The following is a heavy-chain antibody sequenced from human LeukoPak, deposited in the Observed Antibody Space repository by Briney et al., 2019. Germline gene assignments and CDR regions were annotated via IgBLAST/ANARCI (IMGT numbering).Heavy chain of an antibody. J-gene: IGHJ3*02. V-gene: IGHV1-46*04. Sequence: GASVKVSCKASGYTFTSHYMHWVRQAPGQGPEWMGRIDPSGGSASYAQKLQGRVTMTRDTSTSTTYMELSSLRSEDTAVYYCARVGRRPYDAFDMWGQGTMVTVSS. CDR2: IDPSGGSA. CDR3: ARVGRRPYDAFDM. D-gene: IGHD1-1*01. CDR1: GYTFTSHY.